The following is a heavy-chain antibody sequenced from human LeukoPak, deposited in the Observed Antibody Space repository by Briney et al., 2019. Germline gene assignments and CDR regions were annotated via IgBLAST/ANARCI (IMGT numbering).Heavy chain of an antibody. J-gene: IGHJ4*02. V-gene: IGHV1-2*02. Sequence: GASVKVSCKASGYTFTGYYMHWVRQAPGQGLEWMGWINPNGGGTNYAQKFQGRVTVTRDTSISTAYMELSRLRSDDTAVYYCARNTMVRGVTPYFDYWGQGTLVTVSS. CDR1: GYTFTGYY. D-gene: IGHD3-10*01. CDR2: INPNGGGT. CDR3: ARNTMVRGVTPYFDY.